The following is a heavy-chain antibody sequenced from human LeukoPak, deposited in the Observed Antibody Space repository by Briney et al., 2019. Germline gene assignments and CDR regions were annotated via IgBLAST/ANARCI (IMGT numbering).Heavy chain of an antibody. CDR1: GFTFSSYG. CDR2: ISWNSGSI. V-gene: IGHV3-9*01. Sequence: GRSLRLSCAASGFTFSSYGMHWVRQAPGKGLEWVSGISWNSGSIGYADSVKGRFTISRDNAKNSLYLQMNSLRAEDTALYYCAKAGYCSGGSCYKIYYYGMDVWGQGTTVTVSS. CDR3: AKAGYCSGGSCYKIYYYGMDV. J-gene: IGHJ6*02. D-gene: IGHD2-15*01.